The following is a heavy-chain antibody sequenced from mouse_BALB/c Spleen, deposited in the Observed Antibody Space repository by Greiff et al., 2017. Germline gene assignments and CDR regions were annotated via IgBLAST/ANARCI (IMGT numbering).Heavy chain of an antibody. V-gene: IGHV3-1*02. CDR1: GYSITSGYS. Sequence: DVKLVESGPDLVKPSQSLSLTCTVTGYSITSGYSWHWIRQFPGNKLEWMGYIHYSGSTNYNPSLKSRISITRDTSKNQFFLQLNSVTTEDTATYYCARGGIYYDYDRAWFAYWGQGTLVTVSA. D-gene: IGHD2-4*01. CDR3: ARGGIYYDYDRAWFAY. CDR2: IHYSGST. J-gene: IGHJ3*01.